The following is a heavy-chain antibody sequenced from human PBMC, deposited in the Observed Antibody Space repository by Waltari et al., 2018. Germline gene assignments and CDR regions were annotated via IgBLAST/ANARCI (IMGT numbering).Heavy chain of an antibody. CDR1: GFSLSTSGVG. J-gene: IGHJ5*02. D-gene: IGHD3-3*01. V-gene: IGHV2-5*02. CDR2: SYWDDDN. Sequence: QITLKESGPTLVKPTQTLTLTCTLSGFSLSTSGVGVAWIRQPPGKALEWLGFSYWDDDNRYSPSLESRITITKDAPKNQVVFIMTNMDPSDTGTYYCARTITTFGVPVRDWFDPWGQGILVTVSS. CDR3: ARTITTFGVPVRDWFDP.